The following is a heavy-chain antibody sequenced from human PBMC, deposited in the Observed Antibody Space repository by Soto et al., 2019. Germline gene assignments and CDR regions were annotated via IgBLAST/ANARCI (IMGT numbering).Heavy chain of an antibody. CDR2: INPNSGGT. V-gene: IGHV1-2*02. J-gene: IGHJ4*02. Sequence: ASVKVSCKASGDTFSDYYIHWVRQAPGQGLEWMGWINPNSGGTKYAPKFQGGVTMTRDTSITTAYMELSRLRSGDTAVYYCAREPATAKPEGVDFWGQGTLVTVSS. CDR3: AREPATAKPEGVDF. CDR1: GDTFSDYY. D-gene: IGHD1-1*01.